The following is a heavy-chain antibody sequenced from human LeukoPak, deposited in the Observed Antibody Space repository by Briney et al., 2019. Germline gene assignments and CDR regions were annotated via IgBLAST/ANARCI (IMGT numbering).Heavy chain of an antibody. V-gene: IGHV3-48*01. D-gene: IGHD3-22*01. Sequence: SGGSLRLSCAASGFTFSNYNMNWVRQAPGKGLEWVSYISSSSSTIYYADSVKGRFTISRDNAKNSLYLQMNSLRAEDTAVYYCAADSSGYYYANFDYWGQGTLVTVSS. J-gene: IGHJ4*02. CDR3: AADSSGYYYANFDY. CDR1: GFTFSNYN. CDR2: ISSSSSTI.